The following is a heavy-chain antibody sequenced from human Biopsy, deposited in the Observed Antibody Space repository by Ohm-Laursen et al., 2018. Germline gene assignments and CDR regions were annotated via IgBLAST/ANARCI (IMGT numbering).Heavy chain of an antibody. V-gene: IGHV1-69*06. CDR3: ATKLTGYFHH. D-gene: IGHD3-9*01. CDR2: NIPILGTG. CDR1: GGTFSNYG. Sequence: SVKVSCKTPGGTFSNYGVNWVRQASGQGLEWLGGNIPILGTGNYAQKFQDRVTVAADTSTSTATMELRSLRFDDTAVYYCATKLTGYFHHWGQGTLVIVSS. J-gene: IGHJ1*01.